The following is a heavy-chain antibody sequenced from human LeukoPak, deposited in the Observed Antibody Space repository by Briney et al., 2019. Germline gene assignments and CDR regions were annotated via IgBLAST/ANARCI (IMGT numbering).Heavy chain of an antibody. V-gene: IGHV4-31*11. J-gene: IGHJ3*02. Sequence: SETLSLTCAVYGGSFSGYYWSWIRQHPGKGLEWIGYIYYSGSTYYNPSLKSRVTISVDTSKNQFSLKLSSVTAADTAVYYCARVPVTTLDAFDIWGQGTMVTVSS. D-gene: IGHD4-11*01. CDR3: ARVPVTTLDAFDI. CDR1: GGSFSGYY. CDR2: IYYSGST.